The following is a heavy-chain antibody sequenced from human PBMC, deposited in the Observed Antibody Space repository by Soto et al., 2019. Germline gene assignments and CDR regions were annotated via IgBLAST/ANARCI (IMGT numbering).Heavy chain of an antibody. D-gene: IGHD3-9*01. CDR1: GFIFSGYS. CDR2: ISSRSSTM. J-gene: IGHJ6*02. Sequence: GGSLRLSCTAAGFIFSGYSMNWVRQAPGKGLEWVAYISSRSSTMYYADSVKGRFTISRDDAKNSLFLQMNSLRDEDTAVYYCARDLQRRYFEPRGMDVWGQGTSVTVSS. CDR3: ARDLQRRYFEPRGMDV. V-gene: IGHV3-48*02.